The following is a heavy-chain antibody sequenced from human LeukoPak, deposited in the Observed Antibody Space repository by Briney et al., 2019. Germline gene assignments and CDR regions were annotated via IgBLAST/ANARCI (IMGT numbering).Heavy chain of an antibody. V-gene: IGHV4-59*01. D-gene: IGHD2-2*01. CDR1: GGSISNYY. CDR2: IYYSVNT. CDR3: ARVRYCSTNRCYDREFDN. Sequence: SETLSLTCTVSGGSISNYYWSWIRQPPGKGLEWIGYIYYSVNTNYNPSPKSRVTISVDTSKNQFSLKLNSVTAADTAVYYCARVRYCSTNRCYDREFDNWGQGTLVTVSS. J-gene: IGHJ4*02.